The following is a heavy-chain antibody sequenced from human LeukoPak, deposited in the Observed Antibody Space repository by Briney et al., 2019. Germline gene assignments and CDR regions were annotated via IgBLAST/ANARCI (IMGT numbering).Heavy chain of an antibody. CDR1: GGSFSGYY. CDR2: INHSGST. CDR3: ASRLTYYYDSSGPWGY. J-gene: IGHJ4*02. V-gene: IGHV4-34*01. D-gene: IGHD3-22*01. Sequence: SSETLSLTCAVYGGSFSGYYWRWIRQPPGKGLEGIGEINHSGSTNYNPSLKSRVTISVDTSKNQFSLKLSSVTAADTAVYYCASRLTYYYDSSGPWGYWGQGTLVTVSS.